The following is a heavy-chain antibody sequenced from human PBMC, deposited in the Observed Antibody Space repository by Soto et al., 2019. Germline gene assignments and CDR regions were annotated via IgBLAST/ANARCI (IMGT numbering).Heavy chain of an antibody. D-gene: IGHD2-8*01. V-gene: IGHV3-74*01. J-gene: IGHJ1*01. CDR3: AIQDCTNDVCLEAAVTVGGALES. CDR2: ISSDGTTT. Sequence: EVQLVQSGGGLAQPGKSLRLSCAASGFTFRKFWMHWVRQVPGKGPVWVSYISSDGTTTDYAVSVKGRFTITRDNAKDTLYLQMDSLRAEDTAVYYCAIQDCTNDVCLEAAVTVGGALESWGQGTLVTVSS. CDR1: GFTFRKFW.